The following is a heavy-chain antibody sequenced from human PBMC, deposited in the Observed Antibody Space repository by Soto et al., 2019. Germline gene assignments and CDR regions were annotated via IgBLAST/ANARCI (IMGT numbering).Heavy chain of an antibody. CDR3: ARNGDYYASDFYF. D-gene: IGHD4-17*01. Sequence: QVQLQESGPALVKPSETLSLTCRVSGGSIATYYWSWVRRPPGKPLEWIGNIYYSGSTDYHPSLEGRVNISLGTSDTQFSLRLTSVTAADTAVYYCARNGDYYASDFYFWGRGILVTVSS. V-gene: IGHV4-59*01. J-gene: IGHJ4*02. CDR1: GGSIATYY. CDR2: IYYSGST.